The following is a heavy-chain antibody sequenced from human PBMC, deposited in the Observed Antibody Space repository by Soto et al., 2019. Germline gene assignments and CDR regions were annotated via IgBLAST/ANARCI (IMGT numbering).Heavy chain of an antibody. CDR1: GGSISRSNYY. D-gene: IGHD2-2*01. CDR3: ARQLGNCTSTSCYGHYYYMDV. J-gene: IGHJ6*03. CDR2: IYYSGST. Sequence: LSLTCTVSGGSISRSNYYWAWIRQPPGKGLEWIGSIYYSGSTYYNPSLKSRVTISLDTSKNQFSLKLRSVTAADTAVFYCARQLGNCTSTSCYGHYYYMDVWGRGTTVTVSS. V-gene: IGHV4-39*01.